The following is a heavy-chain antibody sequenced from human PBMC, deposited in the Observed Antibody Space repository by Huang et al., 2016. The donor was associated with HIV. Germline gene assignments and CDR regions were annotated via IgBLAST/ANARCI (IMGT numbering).Heavy chain of an antibody. Sequence: EVQLVESGGGLVQPGGSLRLSCAASGFTFSNYWMSWVRQAPGKGREGGANIKQDGSETYYVDSVKGRCTISRDNAKNSLYLQMNSLRAEDTAVYYCASQPGPWGQGTLVTVSS. CDR1: GFTFSNYW. CDR3: ASQPGP. J-gene: IGHJ5*02. CDR2: IKQDGSET. V-gene: IGHV3-7*01.